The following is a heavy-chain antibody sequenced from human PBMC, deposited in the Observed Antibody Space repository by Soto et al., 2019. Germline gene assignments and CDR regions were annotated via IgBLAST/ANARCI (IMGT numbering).Heavy chain of an antibody. J-gene: IGHJ3*02. D-gene: IGHD6-13*01. CDR1: GYTFTGYY. V-gene: IGHV1-2*02. Sequence: GASVKVSCKASGYTFTGYYMHWVRQAPGQGLEWMGWINPNSGGTNYAQKFQGRVTMTRDTSISTAYMELSRLRSDDTAVYYCARSIAAAGPRGAFDIWGQGTMVTVSS. CDR3: ARSIAAAGPRGAFDI. CDR2: INPNSGGT.